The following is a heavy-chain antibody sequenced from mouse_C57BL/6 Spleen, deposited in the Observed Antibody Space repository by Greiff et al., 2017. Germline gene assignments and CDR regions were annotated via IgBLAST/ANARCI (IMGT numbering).Heavy chain of an antibody. Sequence: VKLMESGPGLVAPSQSLSITCTVSGFSLTSYAISWVRQPPGKGLEWLGVIWTGGGTNYNSALNSRLSISTDNSKSQVFLKMNSLQTDDTARYYCARNRGSSYWYFDVWGTGTTVTVSS. CDR2: IWTGGGT. J-gene: IGHJ1*03. CDR1: GFSLTSYA. D-gene: IGHD1-1*01. CDR3: ARNRGSSYWYFDV. V-gene: IGHV2-9-1*01.